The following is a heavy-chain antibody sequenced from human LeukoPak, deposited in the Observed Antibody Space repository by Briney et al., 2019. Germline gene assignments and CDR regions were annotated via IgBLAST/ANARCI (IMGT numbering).Heavy chain of an antibody. D-gene: IGHD3-3*01. V-gene: IGHV4-31*03. Sequence: SETLSLTCTVSGGSISSGGYYWSWIRQHPGKGLEWIGYIYYSGSTYYNPSLKSRVTISVDTSKNQFSLKLSSVTAADTAVYYCARSLRFLEWLPPNWFDPWGQGTLVTVSS. J-gene: IGHJ5*02. CDR2: IYYSGST. CDR1: GGSISSGGYY. CDR3: ARSLRFLEWLPPNWFDP.